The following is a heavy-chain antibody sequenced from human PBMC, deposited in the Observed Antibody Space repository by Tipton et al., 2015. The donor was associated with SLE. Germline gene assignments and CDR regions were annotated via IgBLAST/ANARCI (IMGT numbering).Heavy chain of an antibody. CDR1: GGSISSYY. J-gene: IGHJ4*02. CDR3: ARGVIMATPDY. Sequence: TLSLTCTVSGGSISSYYWSWIRQPAGKGLEWIGRIYHSGSTYYNPSLKSRVTISVDTSKNQFSLKLSSVTAADTAVYYCARGVIMATPDYWGQGTLVTVAS. V-gene: IGHV4-4*07. CDR2: IYHSGST. D-gene: IGHD5-24*01.